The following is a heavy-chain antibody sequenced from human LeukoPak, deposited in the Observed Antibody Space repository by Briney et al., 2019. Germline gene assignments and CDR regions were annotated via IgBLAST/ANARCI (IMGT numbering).Heavy chain of an antibody. CDR2: INPNSGGT. Sequence: ASVKVSCKASGYTFTGYYMHWVRQAPGQGLEWMGWINPNSGGTNYAQKFQGRVTMTRDTSISTAYMELSRLRSDDTALYYCARDGAGSSYNWFDPWGQGTLVTVSS. D-gene: IGHD3-10*01. CDR3: ARDGAGSSYNWFDP. CDR1: GYTFTGYY. J-gene: IGHJ5*02. V-gene: IGHV1-2*02.